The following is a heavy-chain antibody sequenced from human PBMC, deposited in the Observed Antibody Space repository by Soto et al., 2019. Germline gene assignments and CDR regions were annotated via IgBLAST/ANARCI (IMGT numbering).Heavy chain of an antibody. D-gene: IGHD6-19*01. Sequence: SETLSLTCNMSGDSYSISTYSWSWIRQPPGKALQWIGFIYQSGVTSYNPSLASRVSISLDRSNNQCSLKLKSVTAADTAVYFCAGMPYTSGLRFDPWGPGALVTVSS. CDR2: IYQSGVT. V-gene: IGHV4-30-2*01. CDR3: AGMPYTSGLRFDP. CDR1: GDSYSISTYS. J-gene: IGHJ5*02.